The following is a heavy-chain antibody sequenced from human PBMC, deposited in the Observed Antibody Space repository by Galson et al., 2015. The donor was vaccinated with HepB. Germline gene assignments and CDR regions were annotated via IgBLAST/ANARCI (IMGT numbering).Heavy chain of an antibody. CDR2: INWNGGST. CDR1: GFTFDDYG. D-gene: IGHD1-1*01. J-gene: IGHJ5*02. CDR3: ARDLPSYWIPGGDNWFDP. Sequence: SLRLSCAASGFTFDDYGMSWVRQAPGKGLEWVSGINWNGGSTGYADSVKGRFTISRDNAKNSLYLQMNSLRAEDTALYHCARDLPSYWIPGGDNWFDPWGQGTLVT. V-gene: IGHV3-20*01.